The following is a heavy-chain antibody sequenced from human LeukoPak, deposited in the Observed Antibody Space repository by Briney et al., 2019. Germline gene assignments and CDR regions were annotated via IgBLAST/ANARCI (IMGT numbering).Heavy chain of an antibody. V-gene: IGHV1-2*02. CDR1: GYTFTGYY. CDR3: ARDLRDGYNSLFDY. J-gene: IGHJ4*02. D-gene: IGHD5-24*01. Sequence: ASVKVSCKASGYTFTGYYMHWVRQAPGQGLEWMGWINPNSGDTNYAEKFQGGVTMTRDTSVSTAYMDLSRLRSDDTAVYYCARDLRDGYNSLFDYWGQGTLVTVSS. CDR2: INPNSGDT.